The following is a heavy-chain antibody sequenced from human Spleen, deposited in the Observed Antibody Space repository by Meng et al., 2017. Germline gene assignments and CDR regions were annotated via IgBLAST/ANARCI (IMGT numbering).Heavy chain of an antibody. CDR3: ARDPNFETY. CDR1: GFTFSSYS. D-gene: IGHD1-7*01. V-gene: IGHV3-21*04. CDR2: ISLRSNFI. J-gene: IGHJ4*02. Sequence: GESLKISCAASGFTFSSYSLNWVRQAPGKGLEWVSSISLRSNFIYYADSVKGRFTISRDNSKNTLYLQMNSLRAEDTAVYYCARDPNFETYWGQGTLVTVSS.